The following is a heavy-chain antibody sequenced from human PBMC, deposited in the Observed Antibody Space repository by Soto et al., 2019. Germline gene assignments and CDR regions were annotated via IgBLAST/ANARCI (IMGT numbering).Heavy chain of an antibody. D-gene: IGHD2-2*01. CDR3: ANPYCSSTSCYHYYYAMDV. CDR2: ISGSGGST. J-gene: IGHJ6*02. V-gene: IGHV3-23*01. Sequence: EVQLLESGGGLEQPGGSLRLSCAASGFTFSSYAMSWVRQAPGKGLEWVSAISGSGGSTVYADSVKGRFTISRANSKNTLYLQMNSLRAEDTAVYYCANPYCSSTSCYHYYYAMDVWGQGTTVTVSS. CDR1: GFTFSSYA.